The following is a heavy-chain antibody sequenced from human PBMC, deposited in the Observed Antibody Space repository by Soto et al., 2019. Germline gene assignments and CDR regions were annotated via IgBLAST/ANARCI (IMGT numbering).Heavy chain of an antibody. CDR2: ISYDGSNK. CDR3: ARDYYDILTGTYNWFDP. J-gene: IGHJ5*02. Sequence: QVQLVESVGGVVQPGRSLRLSCAASGFTFSSYAMHWVRQAPGKGLEWVAVISYDGSNKYYADSVKGRFTISRDNSKNTLYLQMNSLRAEDTAVYYCARDYYDILTGTYNWFDPWGQGTLVTVSS. CDR1: GFTFSSYA. D-gene: IGHD3-9*01. V-gene: IGHV3-30-3*01.